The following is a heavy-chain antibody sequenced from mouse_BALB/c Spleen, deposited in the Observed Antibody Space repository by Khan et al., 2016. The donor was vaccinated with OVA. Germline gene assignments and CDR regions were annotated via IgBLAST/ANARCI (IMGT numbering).Heavy chain of an antibody. D-gene: IGHD1-1*01. CDR1: GYTFTSYW. J-gene: IGHJ2*01. Sequence: QVHVKQSGAELVKAGASVKMSCKASGYTFTSYWMHWVKQRLGQGLEWFAETNPTNGRTYYNEKFKSKATLTVDKSSSTAYMLLSGPTFEDSAVYYCARIKKIVATDFDDWGQGTTLTVSS. CDR3: ARIKKIVATDFDD. CDR2: TNPTNGRT. V-gene: IGHV1S81*02.